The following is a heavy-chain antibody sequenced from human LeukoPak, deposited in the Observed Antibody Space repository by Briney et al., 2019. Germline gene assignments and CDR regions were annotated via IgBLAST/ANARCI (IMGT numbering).Heavy chain of an antibody. CDR1: GFTVSSNY. D-gene: IGHD2-2*01. J-gene: IGHJ4*02. V-gene: IGHV3-66*02. CDR3: ARDDLGYCSCTSCPTNDY. Sequence: GGSLRLSCAASGFTVSSNYMSWVRQAPGKGLEWVSVIYSGGSTYYADSVKGRFTISRDNSKNTLYLQMNSLRAEDTAVYYCARDDLGYCSCTSCPTNDYWGQGTLVTVSS. CDR2: IYSGGST.